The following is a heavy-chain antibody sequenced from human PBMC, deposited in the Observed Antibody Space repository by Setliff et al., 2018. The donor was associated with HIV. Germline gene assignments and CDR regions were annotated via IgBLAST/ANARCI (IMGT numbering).Heavy chain of an antibody. V-gene: IGHV4-4*09. D-gene: IGHD1-7*01. CDR3: AKRAVQDGTVTSSNWFES. Sequence: PSETLSLTCTVSGGSISSYYWSWIRQPPGKGLEWIGYINTSGTTNYNPSLKSRVTISTDTPNNRFALKLTSVTAADTAVYYCAKRAVQDGTVTSSNWFESWGQGTLVTVSS. CDR1: GGSISSYY. J-gene: IGHJ5*01. CDR2: INTSGTT.